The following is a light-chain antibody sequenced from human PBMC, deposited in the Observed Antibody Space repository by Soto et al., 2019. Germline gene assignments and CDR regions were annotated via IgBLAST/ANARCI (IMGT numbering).Light chain of an antibody. V-gene: IGLV1-47*01. CDR1: SSNIGSNY. Sequence: QSVLTQPPSASGTPGQRVTISCSGSSSNIGSNYVYWYQQLPGTAPKLLIYRNNQRPSGVPDRFSGSKSGTSASLAIGGLRSEDEADYYCAAWDDSLSGPVFGTGTKLTVL. CDR3: AAWDDSLSGPV. CDR2: RNN. J-gene: IGLJ1*01.